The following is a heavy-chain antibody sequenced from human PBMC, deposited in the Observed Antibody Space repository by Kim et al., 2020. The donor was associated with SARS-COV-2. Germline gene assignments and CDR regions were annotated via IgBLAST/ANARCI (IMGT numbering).Heavy chain of an antibody. J-gene: IGHJ4*02. Sequence: SETLSLTCTVSGGSISSSSYYWGWIRQPPGKGLEWIGSIYYSGSTYYNPSLKSRVTIPVDTSKNQFSLKLSSVTAADTAVYYCARQGVEQGSFDYWGQGTLVTVSS. D-gene: IGHD6-13*01. V-gene: IGHV4-39*01. CDR2: IYYSGST. CDR1: GGSISSSSYY. CDR3: ARQGVEQGSFDY.